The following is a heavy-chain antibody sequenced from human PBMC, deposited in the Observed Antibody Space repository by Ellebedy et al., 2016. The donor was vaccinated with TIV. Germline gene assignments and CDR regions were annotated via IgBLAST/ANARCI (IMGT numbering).Heavy chain of an antibody. Sequence: GESLKISCAASGFSFSRYAMSWVRQAPGKGLEWVSGIFGSGGGISYADSVKGRFTISRDNSKSMVHLQMNSLRAEDTAVYYCAKGRGGGSDSSAPRYYFDYWGLGTLVTVSS. D-gene: IGHD3-22*01. CDR1: GFSFSRYA. CDR3: AKGRGGGSDSSAPRYYFDY. J-gene: IGHJ4*02. V-gene: IGHV3-23*01. CDR2: IFGSGGGI.